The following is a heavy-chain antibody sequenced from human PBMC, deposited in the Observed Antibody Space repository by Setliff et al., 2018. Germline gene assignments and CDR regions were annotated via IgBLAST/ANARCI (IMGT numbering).Heavy chain of an antibody. Sequence: PGGSLRLSCVVSGFAFTSYDMTWVRQAPGKGLEWVASINNGGVSADYTDSVKGRFTISRDSSQNTVYLQMTNLRAEDTAVYYCAKGRAAGRPTYFDYWGQGTLVTVSS. CDR1: GFAFTSYD. D-gene: IGHD2-15*01. CDR3: AKGRAAGRPTYFDY. V-gene: IGHV3-23*01. J-gene: IGHJ4*02. CDR2: INNGGVSA.